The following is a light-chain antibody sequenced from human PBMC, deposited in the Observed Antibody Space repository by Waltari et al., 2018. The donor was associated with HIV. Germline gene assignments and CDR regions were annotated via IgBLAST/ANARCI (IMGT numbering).Light chain of an antibody. V-gene: IGLV3-19*01. CDR1: SLRSYY. Sequence: LTQDPAVSVALGQTVRITCQGDSLRSYYASWYQQKPGQAPVLVIYGKNNRPSGIPDRFSGSSSGNTASLTITGAQAEDEADYYCNSRDSSGNHLGVFGGGTKLTVL. CDR2: GKN. J-gene: IGLJ2*01. CDR3: NSRDSSGNHLGV.